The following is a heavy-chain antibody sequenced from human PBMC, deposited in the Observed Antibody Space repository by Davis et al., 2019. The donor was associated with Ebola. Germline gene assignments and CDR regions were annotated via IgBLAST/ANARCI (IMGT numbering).Heavy chain of an antibody. V-gene: IGHV4-34*01. Sequence: LSCAVYGGSFSGYYWSWIRQPPGKGLEWIGEINHSGSTNYNPSLKSRVTISVDTSKNQFSLKLSSVTAADTAVYYCARRVVWKGGAFDIWGQGTMVTVSS. CDR2: INHSGST. CDR1: GGSFSGYY. J-gene: IGHJ3*02. D-gene: IGHD2-8*02. CDR3: ARRVVWKGGAFDI.